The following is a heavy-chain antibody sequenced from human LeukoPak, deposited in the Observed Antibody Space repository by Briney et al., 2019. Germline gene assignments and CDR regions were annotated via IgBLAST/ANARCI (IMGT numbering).Heavy chain of an antibody. Sequence: PGGSLRLSCAASGFTFSSYGMYWARQAPGKGLEWVAVISYDGSNKYYADSVKGRFTISRDNSKNTLYLQMNSLRAEDTAVYYCAKDGLDIVVVPAYYFDYWGQGTLVTVSS. CDR2: ISYDGSNK. V-gene: IGHV3-30*18. D-gene: IGHD2-2*01. CDR3: AKDGLDIVVVPAYYFDY. J-gene: IGHJ4*02. CDR1: GFTFSSYG.